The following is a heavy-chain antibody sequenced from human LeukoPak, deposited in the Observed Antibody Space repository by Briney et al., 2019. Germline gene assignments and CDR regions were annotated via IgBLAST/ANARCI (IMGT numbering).Heavy chain of an antibody. Sequence: SETLSLTCTVSGGSLSSYFWNWIRQPPGKGLEWIGYLHDSGTSNYNPSLKSRVTIALDTSKNQFSLKLTSVTAADTAIYYCARSRGGFGDYGSWFDPWGQGTLVTVSS. V-gene: IGHV4-59*01. CDR1: GGSLSSYF. CDR2: LHDSGTS. D-gene: IGHD4-17*01. J-gene: IGHJ5*02. CDR3: ARSRGGFGDYGSWFDP.